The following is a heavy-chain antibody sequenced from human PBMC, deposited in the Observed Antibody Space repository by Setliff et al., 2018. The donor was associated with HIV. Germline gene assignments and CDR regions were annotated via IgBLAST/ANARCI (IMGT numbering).Heavy chain of an antibody. V-gene: IGHV3-13*01. CDR3: AKDNSSSSIYHYYGMDV. Sequence: PGGSLRLSCATSGFAFSDYDFHWVRQVTGEGLEWVSAIGTGGDTYYADSVKGRFTISRDNSKNTLYLQINSLRAEDTAVYYCAKDNSSSSIYHYYGMDVWGQGTTVTVSS. CDR2: IGTGGDT. CDR1: GFAFSDYD. J-gene: IGHJ6*02. D-gene: IGHD6-6*01.